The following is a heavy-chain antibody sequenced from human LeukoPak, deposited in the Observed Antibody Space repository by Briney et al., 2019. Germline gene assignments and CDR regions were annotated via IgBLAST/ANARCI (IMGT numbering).Heavy chain of an antibody. CDR3: ARGYYDSSGPDFQH. CDR1: GYTFTSYD. D-gene: IGHD3-22*01. V-gene: IGHV1-8*01. CDR2: MNPNSGNT. J-gene: IGHJ1*01. Sequence: ASVKVSCKASGYTFTSYDINWVRQATGQGLEWMGWMNPNSGNTGYAQRFQGRVTMTRSTSISTAYMELSSLRSEDTAVYYCARGYYDSSGPDFQHWGQGTLVTVSS.